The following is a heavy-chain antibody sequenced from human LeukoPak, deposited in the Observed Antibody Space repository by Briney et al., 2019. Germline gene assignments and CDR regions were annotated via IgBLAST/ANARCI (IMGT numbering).Heavy chain of an antibody. D-gene: IGHD1-26*01. CDR3: AKDWGHWELLPAY. CDR2: ISYDGSNK. Sequence: GGSLRLSCAASGFTFSGYGMHWVRQAPGKGLEWVAVISYDGSNKYYADSVKGRFTISRDNSKNTLYLQMNSLRAEDTAVYYCAKDWGHWELLPAYWGQGTLVTVSS. J-gene: IGHJ4*02. CDR1: GFTFSGYG. V-gene: IGHV3-30*18.